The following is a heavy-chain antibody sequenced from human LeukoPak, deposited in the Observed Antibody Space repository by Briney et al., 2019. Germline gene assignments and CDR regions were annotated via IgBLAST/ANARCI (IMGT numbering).Heavy chain of an antibody. Sequence: SETLSLTCAVYGGSFSGYYWSWIRQPPGKGLGWIGEINHSGSTNYNPSLKSRVTISVDTSKNQFSLKLSSVTAADTAVYYCARLYCSSTSCYKESNYMDVWGKGTTVTISS. CDR3: ARLYCSSTSCYKESNYMDV. CDR2: INHSGST. V-gene: IGHV4-34*01. J-gene: IGHJ6*03. CDR1: GGSFSGYY. D-gene: IGHD2-2*02.